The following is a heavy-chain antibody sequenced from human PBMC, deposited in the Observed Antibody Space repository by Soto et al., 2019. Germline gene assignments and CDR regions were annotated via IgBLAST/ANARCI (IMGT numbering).Heavy chain of an antibody. Sequence: EVQLVESGGGLVRPGGSLRLSCAASGFSFSDAWMNWVRQAPGQGPEWVGRIKSKVDGGTTDYAASLKGRFTISRDDSKSTVYLQMNRLRIEATAVYYCTAGPRWGQGTLVTVSS. CDR2: IKSKVDGGTT. CDR3: TAGPR. J-gene: IGHJ4*02. V-gene: IGHV3-15*01. CDR1: GFSFSDAW.